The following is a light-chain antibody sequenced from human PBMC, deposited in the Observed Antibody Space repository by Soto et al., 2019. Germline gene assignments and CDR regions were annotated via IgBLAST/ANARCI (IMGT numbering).Light chain of an antibody. J-gene: IGLJ2*01. CDR1: SSDVGGYNY. V-gene: IGLV2-14*03. CDR3: ASYRLGSPVI. CDR2: DVT. Sequence: QSVLTQPASLSGSPGQSITISCTGTSSDVGGYNYVSWYQQHPGKVPKLIIYDVTHRPSGVSSRFSGSKSGHTAALTISGLQAEDEADYHCASYRLGSPVIFGGGTKLTVL.